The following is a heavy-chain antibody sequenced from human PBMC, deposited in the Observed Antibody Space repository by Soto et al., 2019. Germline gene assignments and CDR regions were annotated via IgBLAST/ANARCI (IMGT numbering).Heavy chain of an antibody. Sequence: SETLSLTCTVSGGSISSGDYYWSWIRQPPGKGLEWIGYIYYSGSTYYNPSLKSRVTISVDTSKNQFSLKLSSVTAADTAVYYCARDSPILTGYCLDYWGQGTLVTVSS. D-gene: IGHD3-9*01. CDR2: IYYSGST. CDR3: ARDSPILTGYCLDY. V-gene: IGHV4-30-4*01. J-gene: IGHJ4*02. CDR1: GGSISSGDYY.